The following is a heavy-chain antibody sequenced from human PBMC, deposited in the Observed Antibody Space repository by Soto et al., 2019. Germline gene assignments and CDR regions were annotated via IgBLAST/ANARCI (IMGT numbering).Heavy chain of an antibody. V-gene: IGHV3-23*01. J-gene: IGHJ4*02. CDR3: AKVSSAYYDSSGYPDY. D-gene: IGHD3-22*01. CDR2: ISGSGGST. Sequence: GGSLRLSCADSGFTFSSYAMSWVRQAPGKGLEWVSAISGSGGSTYYADSVKGRFTISRDNSKNTLYLQMNSLRAEDTAVYYCAKVSSAYYDSSGYPDYWGQGTLVTVSS. CDR1: GFTFSSYA.